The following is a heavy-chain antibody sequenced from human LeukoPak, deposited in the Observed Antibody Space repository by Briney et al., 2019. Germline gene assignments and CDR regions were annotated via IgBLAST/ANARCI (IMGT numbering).Heavy chain of an antibody. V-gene: IGHV4-4*07. CDR3: ARRYTASPGERFDY. J-gene: IGHJ4*02. Sequence: SETLSLTCTVSGASISSYYWSWIRQPAGKGLEYIGRMYSSGNTNYNPSLNSRVTISLDTSKNQFSLMLRSLTAADTAVYYCARRYTASPGERFDYWGPGTLVTVSS. CDR1: GASISSYY. CDR2: MYSSGNT. D-gene: IGHD2-2*02.